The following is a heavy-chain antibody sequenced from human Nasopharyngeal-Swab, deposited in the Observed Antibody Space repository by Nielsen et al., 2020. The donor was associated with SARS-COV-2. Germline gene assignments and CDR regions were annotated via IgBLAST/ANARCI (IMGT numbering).Heavy chain of an antibody. D-gene: IGHD1-26*01. J-gene: IGHJ6*03. CDR2: ISYDGSNK. Sequence: WIRQPPGKGLEWVAVISYDGSNKYYADSVKGRFTISRDNSKNTLYLQMNSLRAEDTAVYYCAKGWELLGEGYYYMDVWGKGTTVTVSS. CDR3: AKGWELLGEGYYYMDV. V-gene: IGHV3-30*18.